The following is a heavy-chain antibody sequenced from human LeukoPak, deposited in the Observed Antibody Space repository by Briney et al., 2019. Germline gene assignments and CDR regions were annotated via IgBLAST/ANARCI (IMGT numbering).Heavy chain of an antibody. J-gene: IGHJ4*02. CDR2: INHSGNT. CDR3: ARKYCTNGVCPRLFDY. V-gene: IGHV4-34*01. Sequence: SETLSLTCTVYGGSFSGYYWNWIRQHPGKGLEWIGEINHSGNTNYNPSLKSRVTISVDTSKNQFSLKLSSVTAADTAVYYCARKYCTNGVCPRLFDYWGQGTLVTVSS. CDR1: GGSFSGYY. D-gene: IGHD2-8*01.